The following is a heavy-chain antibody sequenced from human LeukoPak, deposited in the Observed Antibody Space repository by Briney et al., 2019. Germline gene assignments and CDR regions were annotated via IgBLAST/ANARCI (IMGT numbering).Heavy chain of an antibody. D-gene: IGHD1-26*01. J-gene: IGHJ4*02. CDR2: INPSGGST. V-gene: IGHV1-46*01. CDR3: ARATVVGGESDY. Sequence: GASVKVSCKASGYTFTSYYMHWVRQAPGQGLKWMGIINPSGGSTSYAQKFQGRVTMTRDTSTSTVYMELSSLRSEDTAVYYCARATVVGGESDYWGQGTLVTVSS. CDR1: GYTFTSYY.